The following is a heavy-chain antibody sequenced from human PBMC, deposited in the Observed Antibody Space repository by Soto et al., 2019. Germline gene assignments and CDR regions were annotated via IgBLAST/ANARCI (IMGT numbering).Heavy chain of an antibody. J-gene: IGHJ4*02. CDR2: ISGSGGST. D-gene: IGHD6-19*01. Sequence: GGSLRLSCAASGFPFSSYAMSWVRQAPGKGLEWVSAISGSGGSTYYADSVKGRFTISRDNSKNTLYLQMNSLRAEDTAVYYCAKGIAVAGRFDYWGQGTLVTVSS. CDR3: AKGIAVAGRFDY. CDR1: GFPFSSYA. V-gene: IGHV3-23*01.